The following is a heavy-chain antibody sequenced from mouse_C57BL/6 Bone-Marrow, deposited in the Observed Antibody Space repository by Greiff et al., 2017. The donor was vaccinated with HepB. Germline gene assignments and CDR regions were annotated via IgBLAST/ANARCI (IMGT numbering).Heavy chain of an antibody. CDR3: AKTTGYAMDY. Sequence: QVQLKQSGPELVKPGASVKISCKASGYSFTSYYIHWVKQRPGQGLEWIGWIYPGSGNTKYNEKFKGKATLTADTSSSTAYMQLSSLTSEDSAAYYCAKTTGYAMDYWGQGTSVTVSS. CDR1: GYSFTSYY. V-gene: IGHV1-66*01. CDR2: IYPGSGNT. J-gene: IGHJ4*01. D-gene: IGHD1-1*01.